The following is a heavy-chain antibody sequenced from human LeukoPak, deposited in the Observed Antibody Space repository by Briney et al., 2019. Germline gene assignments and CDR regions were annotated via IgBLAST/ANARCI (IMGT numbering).Heavy chain of an antibody. CDR3: ARDAGSGSYFDY. J-gene: IGHJ4*02. CDR1: GFTFSSYA. D-gene: IGHD3-10*01. CDR2: ISYDGSNK. Sequence: GRSLRLSCAASGFTFSSYAMHWVRQAPGKGLEWVAVISYDGSNKYYADSVKGRLTISRDNSKNTLYLQMNSLRADDTAVYYCARDAGSGSYFDYWGQGTLVTVSS. V-gene: IGHV3-30*04.